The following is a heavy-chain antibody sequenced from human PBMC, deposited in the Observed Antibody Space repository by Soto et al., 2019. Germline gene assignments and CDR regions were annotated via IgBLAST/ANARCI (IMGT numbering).Heavy chain of an antibody. J-gene: IGHJ3*02. Sequence: EVQLLESGGGLVQPGGSLRLSCAASGFTFSSYAMSWVRQAPGKGLEWVSAISGSGGSTYYADSVKGRFTISRDNSKNTLYLQMNSLRAEDTAVYYCAKDPLYDFWSGYYDDAFDIWGQGTMVTVSS. V-gene: IGHV3-23*01. CDR3: AKDPLYDFWSGYYDDAFDI. CDR1: GFTFSSYA. D-gene: IGHD3-3*01. CDR2: ISGSGGST.